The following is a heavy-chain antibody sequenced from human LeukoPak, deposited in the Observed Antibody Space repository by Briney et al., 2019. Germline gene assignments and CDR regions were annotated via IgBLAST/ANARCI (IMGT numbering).Heavy chain of an antibody. V-gene: IGHV3-21*01. CDR3: ARDCFGATVTTAPLDY. CDR1: GFTFSSYS. D-gene: IGHD4-17*01. J-gene: IGHJ4*02. Sequence: GGSLRLSCAASGFTFSSYSMNWVRQAPGKGLEWVSFISSSSSYIYHADSVKGRFTISRDNAKNSLYLQMSSLRAEDTAVYYCARDCFGATVTTAPLDYWGQGTLVTVSS. CDR2: ISSSSSYI.